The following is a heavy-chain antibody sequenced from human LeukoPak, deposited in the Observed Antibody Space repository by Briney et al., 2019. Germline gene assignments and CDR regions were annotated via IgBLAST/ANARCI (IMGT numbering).Heavy chain of an antibody. Sequence: GGSLRLSCTASGFTFSSYAMDWVRQAPGKGLEWVSGIGAGGTFTYYADSVKGRFTISRDNSKNTLYLQMNTLRVEDTAVYYCAKEKYRGYSYGSGDYWGQGTLVTVSS. CDR2: IGAGGTFT. J-gene: IGHJ4*02. CDR3: AKEKYRGYSYGSGDY. D-gene: IGHD5-18*01. V-gene: IGHV3-23*01. CDR1: GFTFSSYA.